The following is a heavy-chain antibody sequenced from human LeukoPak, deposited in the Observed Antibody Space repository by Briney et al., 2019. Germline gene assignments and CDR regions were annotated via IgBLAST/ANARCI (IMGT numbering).Heavy chain of an antibody. V-gene: IGHV3-7*01. CDR2: MKEGGGNI. CDR1: GFTFSTEW. D-gene: IGHD6-19*01. Sequence: PGGSLRLSCAASGFTFSTEWMGWVRQAPGKGLEWVATMKEGGGNIYYVDSVRGRFTISRDNAKNSLFLQMNSLRADDTAVYYCTRDGCSGWCHDYWGQGTLVTVSS. CDR3: TRDGCSGWCHDY. J-gene: IGHJ4*02.